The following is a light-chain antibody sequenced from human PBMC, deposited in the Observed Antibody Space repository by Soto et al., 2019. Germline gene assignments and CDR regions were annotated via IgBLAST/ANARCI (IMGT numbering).Light chain of an antibody. J-gene: IGKJ2*01. CDR1: QDISNF. CDR3: QQYGNSPPYT. CDR2: DAS. Sequence: EIVLAQSPATLSLSPGERATLSCRASQDISNFLAWYQQRPGQAPRLLIYDASNRATGIPARFSGSGSGTDFTLTIVGLEPEDFAVYYCQQYGNSPPYTFGQGTKLEIK. V-gene: IGKV3-11*01.